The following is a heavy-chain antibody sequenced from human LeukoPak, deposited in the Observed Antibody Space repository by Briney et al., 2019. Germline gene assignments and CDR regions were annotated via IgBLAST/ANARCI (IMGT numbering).Heavy chain of an antibody. CDR2: ISGSGGST. CDR3: AKNPNRDGYNSVY. V-gene: IGHV3-23*01. D-gene: IGHD5-24*01. CDR1: GFTFSSYA. J-gene: IGHJ4*02. Sequence: GGSLRLSCAASGFTFSSYAMSWVRQAPGKGLEWVSAISGSGGSTYYADSVKGRFTISRDNSKNTLYLQMNSLRAEDAAVYYCAKNPNRDGYNSVYWGQGTLVTVSS.